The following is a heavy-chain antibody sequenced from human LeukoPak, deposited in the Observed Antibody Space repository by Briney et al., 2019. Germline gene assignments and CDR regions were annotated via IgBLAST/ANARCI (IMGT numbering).Heavy chain of an antibody. V-gene: IGHV3-66*01. CDR2: IYSGGST. CDR3: ARDSPYSSGWYYFDY. D-gene: IGHD6-19*01. Sequence: GGSLRLSCAASGFTFSSYSMNWVRQAPGKGLEWVSVIYSGGSTYYADSVKGRFTISRDNSKNTLYLQMNSLRAEDTAVYYCARDSPYSSGWYYFDYWGQGTLVTVSS. J-gene: IGHJ4*02. CDR1: GFTFSSYS.